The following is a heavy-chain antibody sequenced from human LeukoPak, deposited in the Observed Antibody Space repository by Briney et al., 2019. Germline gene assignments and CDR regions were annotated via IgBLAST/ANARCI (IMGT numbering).Heavy chain of an antibody. CDR3: ASRTYYYGSGNRIFDY. D-gene: IGHD3-10*01. CDR1: GGSIISGDYY. Sequence: PSEPLSLPCTVSGGSIISGDYYWSWIRQPPGEGLGWIGYIYYSGSTYYNPSLKSRVTISVDTSKNQFSLKLSSLTAADTAVYYCASRTYYYGSGNRIFDYWGQGTLVTVSS. V-gene: IGHV4-30-4*01. CDR2: IYYSGST. J-gene: IGHJ4*02.